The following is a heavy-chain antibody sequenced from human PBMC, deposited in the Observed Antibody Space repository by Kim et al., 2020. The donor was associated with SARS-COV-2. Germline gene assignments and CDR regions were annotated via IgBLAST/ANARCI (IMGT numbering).Heavy chain of an antibody. J-gene: IGHJ4*02. CDR1: GFTFSSYG. V-gene: IGHV3-30*18. D-gene: IGHD5-18*01. Sequence: GGSLRLSCAASGFTFSSYGIHWVRQAPGKGLEWVAVISYDGSNKYYADSVKGRFTISRDNSKNTLYLQMNSLRAEDKAVYYCAKDRYSYGYRQCDSWGQGTLVTVSS. CDR2: ISYDGSNK. CDR3: AKDRYSYGYRQCDS.